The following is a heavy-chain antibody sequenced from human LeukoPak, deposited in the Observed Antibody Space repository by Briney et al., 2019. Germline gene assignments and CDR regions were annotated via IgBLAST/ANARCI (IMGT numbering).Heavy chain of an antibody. Sequence: SEILSLTCAVYGGSFSTYYWSWVRQPPGSGLEGIGEINHSGSTNYNPSLKSRVSVSIDTSKNQFSLKLGSLTAADTAIYFCARHGLGRGVYITRQYNYYMDVWGTGTTVTVSS. D-gene: IGHD3-10*01. CDR2: INHSGST. CDR3: ARHGLGRGVYITRQYNYYMDV. CDR1: GGSFSTYY. V-gene: IGHV4-34*01. J-gene: IGHJ6*04.